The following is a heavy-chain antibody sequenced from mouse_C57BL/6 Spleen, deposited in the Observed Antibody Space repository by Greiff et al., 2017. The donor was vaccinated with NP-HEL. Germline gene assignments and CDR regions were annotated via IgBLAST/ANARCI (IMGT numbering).Heavy chain of an antibody. CDR2: IDPSDSET. CDR1: GYTFTSYW. CDR3: ARWEAQASCAY. J-gene: IGHJ3*01. D-gene: IGHD3-2*02. Sequence: QVQLQQPGAELVRPGSSVKLSCKASGYTFTSYWMHWVKQRPIQGLEWIGNIDPSDSETHYNQKFKDKATLTVDKSSSTAYMQLSSLTSEDSAVYYCARWEAQASCAYWGQGTLVTVSA. V-gene: IGHV1-52*01.